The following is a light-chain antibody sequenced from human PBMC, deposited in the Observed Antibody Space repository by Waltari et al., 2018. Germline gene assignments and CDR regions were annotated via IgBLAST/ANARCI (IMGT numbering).Light chain of an antibody. Sequence: DIVMTQTPLSLPVTPGEPASISCRSSQSLLENEDGNTYLEWFLQKPGQSPQPLIYEVSNRASGVPDRFSGSGLDTDFTLKISRVEAEDVGVYYCMQGMGFPRTFGQGTKVEIK. CDR2: EVS. J-gene: IGKJ1*01. CDR1: QSLLENEDGNTY. V-gene: IGKV2-40*01. CDR3: MQGMGFPRT.